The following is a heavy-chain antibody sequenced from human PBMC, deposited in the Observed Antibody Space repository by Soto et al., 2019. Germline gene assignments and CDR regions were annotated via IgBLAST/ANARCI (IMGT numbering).Heavy chain of an antibody. CDR1: GFTFSNYA. V-gene: IGHV3-23*01. CDR2: VSATAGSDK. Sequence: PGGSLRLSCAASGFTFSNYATSWVRQAPGKGLEWVSLVSATAGSDKYYAESVKGRFTISRDNSKNTLFLQMNSLRAEDTAVYYCARDWEAYNSVWFTSLKLGYWGQGTLVTVSS. D-gene: IGHD6-19*01. CDR3: ARDWEAYNSVWFTSLKLGY. J-gene: IGHJ4*02.